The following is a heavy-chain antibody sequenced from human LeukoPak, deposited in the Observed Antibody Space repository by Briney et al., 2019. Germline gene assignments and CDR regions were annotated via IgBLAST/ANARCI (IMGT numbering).Heavy chain of an antibody. CDR3: ARDLVVPAATFDY. Sequence: GGSLRLSCAASGFTFSSYAMSWIRQAPGKGLEWVSYISSSGSTIYYADSVKGRFTISRDNAKNSLYLQMNSLRAEDTAVYYCARDLVVPAATFDYWGQGTLVTVSS. CDR2: ISSSGSTI. CDR1: GFTFSSYA. J-gene: IGHJ4*02. V-gene: IGHV3-11*04. D-gene: IGHD2-2*01.